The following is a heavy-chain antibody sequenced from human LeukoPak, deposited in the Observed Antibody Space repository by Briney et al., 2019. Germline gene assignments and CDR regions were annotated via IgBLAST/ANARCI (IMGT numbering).Heavy chain of an antibody. CDR3: AKDKYSSSFF. CDR1: GFTFSSYG. CDR2: IRYDGSNK. D-gene: IGHD6-13*01. V-gene: IGHV3-30*02. Sequence: GGSLRLSCAASGFTFSSYGMHWVRQAPGKGLERVAFIRYDGSNKYYADSVKGRFTISRDNSKNTLYLQMNSLRADDSAVYYCAKDKYSSSFFWGQGTLVTVSS. J-gene: IGHJ4*02.